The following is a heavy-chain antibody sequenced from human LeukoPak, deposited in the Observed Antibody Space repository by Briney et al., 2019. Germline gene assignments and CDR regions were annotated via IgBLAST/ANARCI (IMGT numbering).Heavy chain of an antibody. Sequence: GGSLRLSCAASGFTFSSYATSWVRQTPGKGLQWVSAVSGSGGSTYYADSVKGRFTISRDNSQNTLYLQMNSLRAEDTAVYYCAKVGATQDFWGQGTLVTVSS. D-gene: IGHD1-26*01. CDR3: AKVGATQDF. J-gene: IGHJ4*02. V-gene: IGHV3-23*01. CDR1: GFTFSSYA. CDR2: VSGSGGST.